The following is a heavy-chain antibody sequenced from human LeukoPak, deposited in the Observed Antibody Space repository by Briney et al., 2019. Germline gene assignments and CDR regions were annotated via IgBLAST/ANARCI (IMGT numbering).Heavy chain of an antibody. V-gene: IGHV4-38-2*02. Sequence: PSETLSLTCTVSHYSISSGFYWGWLRQSPGRGLEWIGAIDHTGSTYYKPSLKSRVTISVDTSKNQFSLNVNSLTAADTTIYYSARLSYGYDPYYFDCWGQGTLVTVAS. J-gene: IGHJ4*02. CDR1: HYSISSGFY. D-gene: IGHD5-12*01. CDR3: ARLSYGYDPYYFDC. CDR2: IDHTGST.